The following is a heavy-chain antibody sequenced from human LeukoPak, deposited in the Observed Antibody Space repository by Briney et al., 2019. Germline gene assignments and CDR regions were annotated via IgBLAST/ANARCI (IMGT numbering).Heavy chain of an antibody. CDR2: ISANDGKT. Sequence: GASVKVSCKASGFVFTSYGFTWVRQAPGQGLEWMGWISANDGKTHYSEKHQGRVTMSTDTVTSTAYMEFRSLRSDDTAVYYCARELHVERDDYWGQGTLVTVSS. D-gene: IGHD1-1*01. CDR1: GFVFTSYG. V-gene: IGHV1-18*01. CDR3: ARELHVERDDY. J-gene: IGHJ4*02.